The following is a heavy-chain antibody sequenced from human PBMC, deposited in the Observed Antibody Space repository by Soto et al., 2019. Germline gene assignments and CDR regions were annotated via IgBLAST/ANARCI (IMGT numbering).Heavy chain of an antibody. D-gene: IGHD4-4*01. Sequence: GGSLRLSCAASGFTFSSYAMSWVRQAPGKGLEWVSAISGSGGSTYYADSVKGRFTISRDNSKNTLYLQMNSLRAEDTVVYYCAKDHPYSRDGYNDAFDIWGQGTMVTVSS. J-gene: IGHJ3*02. V-gene: IGHV3-23*01. CDR2: ISGSGGST. CDR1: GFTFSSYA. CDR3: AKDHPYSRDGYNDAFDI.